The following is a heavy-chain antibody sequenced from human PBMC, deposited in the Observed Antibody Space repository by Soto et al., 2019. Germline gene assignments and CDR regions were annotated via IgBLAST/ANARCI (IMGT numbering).Heavy chain of an antibody. V-gene: IGHV4-34*01. CDR1: GESFSGYY. CDR3: ARVFGRRRPLDV. CDR2: INHSGST. Sequence: SETLSLTCAVYGESFSGYYWSWIRQPPGKGLEWIGEINHSGSTNYNPSLKSRVTISVDTSKNQFSLKLSSVTAADTAVYYCARVFGRRRPLDVWGQGTTVTVSS. J-gene: IGHJ6*02. D-gene: IGHD3-10*01.